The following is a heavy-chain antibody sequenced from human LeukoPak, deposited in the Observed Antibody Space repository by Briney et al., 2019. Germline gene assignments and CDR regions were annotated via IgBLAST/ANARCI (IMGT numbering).Heavy chain of an antibody. CDR3: ERDWELLRFQH. CDR1: GYTFTSYD. CDR2: MNPNSGNT. J-gene: IGHJ1*01. Sequence: GASVKVSCKASGYTFTSYDINWVRQATGQGLEWMGWMNPNSGNTGYAQKFQGRVTMTRNTSISTAYMELSSLRSEDTAVYYRERDWELLRFQHWGQGTLVTVSS. D-gene: IGHD1-26*01. V-gene: IGHV1-8*01.